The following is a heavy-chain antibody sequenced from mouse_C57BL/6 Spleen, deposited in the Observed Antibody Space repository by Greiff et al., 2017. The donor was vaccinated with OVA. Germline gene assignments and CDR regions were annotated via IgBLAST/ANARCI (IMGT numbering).Heavy chain of an antibody. J-gene: IGHJ4*01. CDR1: GYAFSSYW. D-gene: IGHD3-1*01. CDR2: IYPGDGDT. V-gene: IGHV1-80*01. CDR3: ARGGGLYAMDY. Sequence: QVQLQQSGAELVKPGASVKISCKASGYAFSSYWMNWVKQRPGKGLEWIGQIYPGDGDTNYNGKFKGKATMTADKSSSTAYMQLSSLTSEDSAVYFCARGGGLYAMDYWGQGTSVTVSS.